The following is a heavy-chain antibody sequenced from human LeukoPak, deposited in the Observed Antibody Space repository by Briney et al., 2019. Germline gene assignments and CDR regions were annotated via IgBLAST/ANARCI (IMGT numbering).Heavy chain of an antibody. D-gene: IGHD2-21*02. CDR3: ARPSTVTPPHYFNY. CDR2: TTVNGRNT. J-gene: IGHJ4*02. V-gene: IGHV3-23*01. Sequence: GGSLTLFCAASGFAFSSYAMSWVRQAPGKGLEWVSTTTVNGRNTYYADSVKGRFTISRDNSRSTLYLQLSSLRPDDTAVYYCARPSTVTPPHYFNYWGQGTLVTVSS. CDR1: GFAFSSYA.